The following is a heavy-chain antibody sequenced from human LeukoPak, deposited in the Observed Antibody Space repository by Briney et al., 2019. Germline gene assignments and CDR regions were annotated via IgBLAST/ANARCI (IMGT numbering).Heavy chain of an antibody. CDR3: ARDPQGTTGTTGGMDV. D-gene: IGHD1-1*01. CDR1: GFTFSSYS. J-gene: IGHJ6*04. CDR2: ISSSSSYI. V-gene: IGHV3-21*01. Sequence: PGESLTLSCAASGFTFSSYSMNWVRQPPAKGLGWVSSISSSSSYIYYADSVKGRFTISRDNAKNSLYLQMNSLRAEDTAVYYCARDPQGTTGTTGGMDVWGKGTTVTVSS.